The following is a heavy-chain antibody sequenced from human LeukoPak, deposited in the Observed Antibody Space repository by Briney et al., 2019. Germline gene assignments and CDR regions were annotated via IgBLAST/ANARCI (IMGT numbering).Heavy chain of an antibody. CDR3: ARDRVGISVSGTPWGAFDI. J-gene: IGHJ3*02. CDR1: GYTFTSYG. V-gene: IGHV1-18*01. CDR2: ISAYNGDT. D-gene: IGHD6-19*01. Sequence: ASVKVSCKASGYTFTSYGISWVRHAPGQGLEWMGWISAYNGDTNYPQKLQGRVTMTTDTSTSTAYMELRSLRSDDTAVYYCARDRVGISVSGTPWGAFDIWGQGTMVTVS.